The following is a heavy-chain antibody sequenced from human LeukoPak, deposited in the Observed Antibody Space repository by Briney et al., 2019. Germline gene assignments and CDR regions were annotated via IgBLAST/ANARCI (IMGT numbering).Heavy chain of an antibody. V-gene: IGHV4-38-2*02. J-gene: IGHJ4*02. CDR2: INHSGST. Sequence: PSETLSLTRTVSGYSISSGYYWVWIRQPPGKGLEWIGEINHSGSTNYNPSLKSRVTISVDTSKNQFSLKLSSVTAADTAVYYCARIGWLLLADYWGQGTLVTVSS. CDR1: GYSISSGYY. D-gene: IGHD3-22*01. CDR3: ARIGWLLLADY.